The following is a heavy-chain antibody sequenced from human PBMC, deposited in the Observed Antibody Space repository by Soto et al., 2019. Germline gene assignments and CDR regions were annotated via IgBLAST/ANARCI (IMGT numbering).Heavy chain of an antibody. CDR2: IYYSGYT. CDR3: ARHNGPLYVGYYYDMDV. V-gene: IGHV4-39*01. J-gene: IGHJ6*02. D-gene: IGHD3-16*01. CDR1: GSSTRSSSYY. Sequence: PSEPLSPTCTVSGSSTRSSSYYWGWIRQPPGKGLEWIGSIYYSGYTYYNPSLKSRVTISVDTSKNQFSLKLSSVTAADTAVYYCARHNGPLYVGYYYDMDVWGQGTTVS.